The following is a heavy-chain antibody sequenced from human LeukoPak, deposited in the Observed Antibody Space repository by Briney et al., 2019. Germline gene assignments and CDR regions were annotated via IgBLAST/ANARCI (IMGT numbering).Heavy chain of an antibody. J-gene: IGHJ4*02. D-gene: IGHD6-19*01. CDR3: AGIAVAAFDY. CDR1: GFTLSSYW. Sequence: GGSLRLSCAASGFTLSSYWMSWVRRAPGKGREWVANIKQDGSEIYYLASVKGRFTISRDNAKNSLYLQMNSLRAEDTAVYYCAGIAVAAFDYWGQGTLVTVSS. V-gene: IGHV3-7*03. CDR2: IKQDGSEI.